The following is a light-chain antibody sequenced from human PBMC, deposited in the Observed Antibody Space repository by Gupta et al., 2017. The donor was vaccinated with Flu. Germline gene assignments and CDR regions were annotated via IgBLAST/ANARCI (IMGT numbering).Light chain of an antibody. V-gene: IGLV2-8*01. Sequence: QSALPQPPSASGPPGQSIAISCTGTSYDTGAYKCVHWYQQHPGKAPTLVLYEVNKRPSGVPDRCSGARSGNAASLTVSGRQADDEAVYFCSAYAGNQNVLFGGGTKLTV. CDR2: EVN. J-gene: IGLJ2*01. CDR1: SYDTGAYKC. CDR3: SAYAGNQNVL.